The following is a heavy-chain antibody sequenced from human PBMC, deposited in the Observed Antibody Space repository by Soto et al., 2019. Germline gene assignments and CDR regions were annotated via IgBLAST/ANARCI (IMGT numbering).Heavy chain of an antibody. J-gene: IGHJ6*04. CDR1: GGTFSSYA. D-gene: IGHD3-16*01. CDR2: IIPIFGTA. V-gene: IGHV1-69*13. Sequence: SVKVSCKASGGTFSSYAISWVRQAPGQGLEWMGGIIPIFGTANYAQKFQGRVTITADESTSTAYMELSSLRSEDTAVYYCASPPLYDDGKDYYYGMDVWGKGTRVTVPS. CDR3: ASPPLYDDGKDYYYGMDV.